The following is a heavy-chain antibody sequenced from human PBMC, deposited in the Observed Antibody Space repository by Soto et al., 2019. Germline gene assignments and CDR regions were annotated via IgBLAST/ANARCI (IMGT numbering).Heavy chain of an antibody. V-gene: IGHV3-21*01. Sequence: EVQLVESGGGLVKPGGSLRLSCAASGFTFSSYSMNWVRQAPGKGLEWVSSISSSSRYIYYPDSVKGRFTISRDNAKKSLYLQMSSLRAEDTAVYYCARGFDILTGLYFQHWGQGTLVTVSS. CDR2: ISSSSRYI. CDR1: GFTFSSYS. J-gene: IGHJ1*01. D-gene: IGHD3-9*01. CDR3: ARGFDILTGLYFQH.